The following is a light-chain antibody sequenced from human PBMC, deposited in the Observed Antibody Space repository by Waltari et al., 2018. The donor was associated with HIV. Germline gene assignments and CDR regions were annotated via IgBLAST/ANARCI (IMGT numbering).Light chain of an antibody. Sequence: QSVLTQPPSASGPPGQTVTISCSGSTSNVETQWVYWYQQLPGTAPKLLIYRNYQRPSGVPDRFSSSKSGASASLIISGLRSEDEADYFCGVWDSTLKQWLFGGRTKLTVL. CDR2: RNY. CDR1: TSNVETQW. V-gene: IGLV1-47*01. J-gene: IGLJ3*02. CDR3: GVWDSTLKQWL.